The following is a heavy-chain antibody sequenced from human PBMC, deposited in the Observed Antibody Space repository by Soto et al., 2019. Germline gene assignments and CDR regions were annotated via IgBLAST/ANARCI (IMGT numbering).Heavy chain of an antibody. CDR3: AREGSSSWNWFDP. V-gene: IGHV1-46*01. CDR1: GYTFTSYY. D-gene: IGHD6-13*01. CDR2: INPSGGST. Sequence: ASVEVSCKASGYTFTSYYMHWVRQAPGQGLEWMGIINPSGGSTSYAQKFQGRVTMTRDTSTSTVYMELSSLRSADPAVYYCAREGSSSWNWFDPWGQGTLVTVSS. J-gene: IGHJ5*02.